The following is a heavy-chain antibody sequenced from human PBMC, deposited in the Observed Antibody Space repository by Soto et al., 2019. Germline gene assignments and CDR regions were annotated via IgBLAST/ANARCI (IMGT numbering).Heavy chain of an antibody. V-gene: IGHV1-18*04. Sequence: ASLKVSCKASGYTFTSYGISWVRQAPGQGLEWMGWISAYNGNTNYAQKLQGRVTMTTDTSTSTAYMELRSLRSDDTAVYYCAREGYSYGLYYYYYGMDVWGQGTTVTVSS. CDR1: GYTFTSYG. J-gene: IGHJ6*02. CDR3: AREGYSYGLYYYYYGMDV. CDR2: ISAYNGNT. D-gene: IGHD5-18*01.